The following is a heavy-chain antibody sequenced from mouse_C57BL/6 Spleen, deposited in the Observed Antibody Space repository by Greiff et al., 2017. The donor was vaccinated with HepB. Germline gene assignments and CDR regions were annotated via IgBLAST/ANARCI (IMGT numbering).Heavy chain of an antibody. CDR1: GYTFTDHT. J-gene: IGHJ1*03. CDR3: ARESITTVGAPYIDG. Sequence: VQLQQSDAELVKPGASVKISCKVSGYTFTDHTIHWMKQRPEQGLEWIGYIYPRDGSTKNNEKFKGKATLTADKSSSTAYMQLNSLTSEDSAVYICARESITTVGAPYIDGWGTGTTVTVSS. V-gene: IGHV1-78*01. D-gene: IGHD1-1*01. CDR2: IYPRDGST.